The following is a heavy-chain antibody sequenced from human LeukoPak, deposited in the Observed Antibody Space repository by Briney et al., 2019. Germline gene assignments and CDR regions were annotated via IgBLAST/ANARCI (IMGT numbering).Heavy chain of an antibody. CDR1: GYTLTELS. V-gene: IGHV1-69*13. CDR3: ARDQARYSVPQYFDY. D-gene: IGHD3-9*01. Sequence: GASVKVSCKVSGYTLTELSMHWVRQAPGQGLEWMGGIIPIFGTANYAQKFQGRVTITADESTSTAYMELSSLRSEDTAVYYCARDQARYSVPQYFDYWGQGTLVTVSS. CDR2: IIPIFGTA. J-gene: IGHJ4*02.